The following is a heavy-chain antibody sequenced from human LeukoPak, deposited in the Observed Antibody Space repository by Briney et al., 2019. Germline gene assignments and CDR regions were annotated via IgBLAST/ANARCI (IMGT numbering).Heavy chain of an antibody. CDR2: VYSSGST. D-gene: IGHD3-9*01. J-gene: IGHJ4*02. V-gene: IGHV4-4*07. Sequence: SETLSLTCTVSGGSISSYYWSWIRQPAGKGLECIGRVYSSGSTNYNPSLKSRVTMSVDTSKNQFSLKLNSVTVADTAVYYCARGQADYYMTFDSWGQGALVTVSS. CDR1: GGSISSYY. CDR3: ARGQADYYMTFDS.